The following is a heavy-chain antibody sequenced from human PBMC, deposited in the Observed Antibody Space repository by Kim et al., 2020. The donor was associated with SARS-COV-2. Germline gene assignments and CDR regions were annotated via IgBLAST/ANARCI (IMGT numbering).Heavy chain of an antibody. Sequence: SQTLSLTCAISGDSVSSNSAAWNWIRQSPSRGLEWLGRTYYRSKWYNDYAVSVKSRITINPDTSKNQFSLQLNSVTPEDTAVYYCAKSIVVEYYYYYGMDVWGQGTTVTVSS. CDR2: TYYRSKWYN. V-gene: IGHV6-1*01. CDR3: AKSIVVEYYYYYGMDV. J-gene: IGHJ6*02. D-gene: IGHD2-2*01. CDR1: GDSVSSNSAA.